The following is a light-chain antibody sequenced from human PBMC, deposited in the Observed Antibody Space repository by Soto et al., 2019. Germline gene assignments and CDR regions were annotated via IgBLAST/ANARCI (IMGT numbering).Light chain of an antibody. CDR2: GAS. CDR1: QSVSSSY. J-gene: IGKJ1*01. CDR3: QQYGSSQS. V-gene: IGKV3-20*01. Sequence: EIVLTQSPGTLSLSPGERATLSCRASQSVSSSYLAWYQQKPGQAPRLLIYGASIRATGIPDRFSGSGSGKDFTLTISRLEPEDFAVYYCQQYGSSQSFGQGTKVEI.